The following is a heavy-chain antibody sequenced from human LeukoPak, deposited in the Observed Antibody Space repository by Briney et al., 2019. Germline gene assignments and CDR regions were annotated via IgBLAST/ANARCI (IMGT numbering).Heavy chain of an antibody. Sequence: SETLSLTCTVSGGSISSYYWSWIRQPPGKGLEWIGYIYYSGSTNYNPSLKSRVTISVDRSKNQFSLKLTSVTAADTAVYYCAKGSGVAAAGRPPFFDYWGQGTLVTVSS. CDR2: IYYSGST. D-gene: IGHD6-25*01. CDR3: AKGSGVAAAGRPPFFDY. V-gene: IGHV4-59*08. J-gene: IGHJ4*02. CDR1: GGSISSYY.